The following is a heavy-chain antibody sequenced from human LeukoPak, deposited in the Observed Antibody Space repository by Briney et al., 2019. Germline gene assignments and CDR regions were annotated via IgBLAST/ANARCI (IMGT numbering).Heavy chain of an antibody. J-gene: IGHJ4*02. CDR1: GGSISSYY. V-gene: IGHV4-59*01. D-gene: IGHD5-18*01. CDR2: IYYSGGT. Sequence: SETLSLTCTVSGGSISSYYWSWIRQPPGKGLEWIGYIYYSGGTNYNPSLKSRVTISVDTSKNQFSLKLSSVTAADTAVYYCARTLDTALPFDYWGQGTLVTVSS. CDR3: ARTLDTALPFDY.